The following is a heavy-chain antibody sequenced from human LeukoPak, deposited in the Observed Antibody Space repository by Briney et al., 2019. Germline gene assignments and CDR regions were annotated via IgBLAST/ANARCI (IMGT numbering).Heavy chain of an antibody. CDR1: GFTFSSYA. D-gene: IGHD6-19*01. CDR3: AKVRAGTQRSGPDY. Sequence: GGSLRLSCAASGFTFSSYAMSWVRRAPGKGLEWVSAISGSGGSTYYADSVKGRFTISRDDSKNTLYLQMNSLRAEDTAVYYCAKVRAGTQRSGPDYWGQGTLVTVSS. V-gene: IGHV3-23*01. J-gene: IGHJ4*02. CDR2: ISGSGGST.